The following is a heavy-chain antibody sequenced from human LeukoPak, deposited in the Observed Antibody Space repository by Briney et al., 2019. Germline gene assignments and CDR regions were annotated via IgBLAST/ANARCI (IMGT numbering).Heavy chain of an antibody. V-gene: IGHV3-30*18. CDR2: LSYDGSAK. Sequence: PGRPLRLSCAASGFTFSSYGMHWVRQAPGKGLEWMAVLSYDGSAKYYADSVKGRFTISRDNSKNTLYLQMNSLRGEDTAVYYCAKDRPLYSGSQHFDYWGQGTLVTVSS. D-gene: IGHD1-26*01. CDR1: GFTFSSYG. J-gene: IGHJ4*02. CDR3: AKDRPLYSGSQHFDY.